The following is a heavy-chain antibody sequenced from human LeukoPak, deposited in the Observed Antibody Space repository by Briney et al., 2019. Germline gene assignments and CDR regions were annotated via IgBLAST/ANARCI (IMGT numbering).Heavy chain of an antibody. CDR1: GFTVSSNY. D-gene: IGHD3-22*01. CDR2: IYSGGST. Sequence: PGGSLRLSCAASGFTVSSNYMSWVRQAPGKGLEWVSVIYSGGSTYYADSVKGRFTISRDNSKNTLYLQMNSLRAEDTAVYYCARDQYYYDSSGYYRFDYWGQGTLVTVSS. V-gene: IGHV3-66*01. CDR3: ARDQYYYDSSGYYRFDY. J-gene: IGHJ4*02.